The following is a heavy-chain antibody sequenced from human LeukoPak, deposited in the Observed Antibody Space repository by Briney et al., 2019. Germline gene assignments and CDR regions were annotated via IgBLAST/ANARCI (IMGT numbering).Heavy chain of an antibody. V-gene: IGHV4-39*01. Sequence: PSETLSLTCTVSGGSIATSNYYWGWIRQPPGKGLEWIGSIYYSGSIYYNPSLKSRVTISVDTSKNQFSLKLSSVTAADTAVYYCAALLSGSYFYWGQGTLVTVSS. J-gene: IGHJ4*02. CDR1: GGSIATSNYY. D-gene: IGHD1-26*01. CDR3: AALLSGSYFY. CDR2: IYYSGSI.